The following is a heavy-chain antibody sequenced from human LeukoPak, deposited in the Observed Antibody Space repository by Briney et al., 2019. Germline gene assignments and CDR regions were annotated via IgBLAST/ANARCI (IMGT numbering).Heavy chain of an antibody. V-gene: IGHV4-30-4*08. Sequence: SETLSLTCTVSGGSISSGDYYWSWIRQPPGKGLEWIGYIYYSGSTYYNPSLKSRVTIVVDTSKNQFSLKLSSVTAVDTAVYYCARVVREGSSSSNYYYYYMDVWGKGTTVTVSS. CDR2: IYYSGST. J-gene: IGHJ6*03. D-gene: IGHD6-6*01. CDR3: ARVVREGSSSSNYYYYYMDV. CDR1: GGSISSGDYY.